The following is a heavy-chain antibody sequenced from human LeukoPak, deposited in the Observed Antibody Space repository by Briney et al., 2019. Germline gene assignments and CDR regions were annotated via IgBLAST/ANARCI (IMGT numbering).Heavy chain of an antibody. CDR3: ARAIAAAGSY. V-gene: IGHV3-7*01. D-gene: IGHD6-13*01. J-gene: IGHJ4*02. Sequence: GGSLRLSCGASGFTFSSYWMSWVRQAPGKGLEWVANIKQDGSEKYYVDSVKGRFTISRDNAKNSLYLQMNSLRAEDTAVYYCARAIAAAGSYWGQGTLVTVSS. CDR1: GFTFSSYW. CDR2: IKQDGSEK.